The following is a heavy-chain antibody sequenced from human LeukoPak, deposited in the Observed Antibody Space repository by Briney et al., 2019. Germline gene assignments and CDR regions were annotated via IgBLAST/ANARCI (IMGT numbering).Heavy chain of an antibody. J-gene: IGHJ4*02. CDR1: GGSISSYY. CDR3: ARTRYYYNSRSYGAPYYFDY. V-gene: IGHV4-59*01. Sequence: PSETLSLTCTVSGGSISSYYWSWIRQPPGKGLEWIGYIYYSGSTNYNPSLKSRVTISVDTSKNQFSLKLSSVTAADTAVYYCARTRYYYNSRSYGAPYYFDYWGQGTLVTVSS. CDR2: IYYSGST. D-gene: IGHD3-10*01.